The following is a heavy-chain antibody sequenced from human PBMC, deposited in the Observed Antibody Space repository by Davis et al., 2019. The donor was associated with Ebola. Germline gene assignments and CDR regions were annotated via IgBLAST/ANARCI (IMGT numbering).Heavy chain of an antibody. D-gene: IGHD2-8*01. J-gene: IGHJ6*02. CDR1: GFTFNNVW. CDR2: IKSKTDGGTT. V-gene: IGHV3-15*07. CDR3: TTDRELMVSAQGYDIDV. Sequence: PGGSLRLSCAASGFTFNNVWMDWIRHTPGKGLEWVGRIKSKTDGGTTDYAAPVKGRFTISRDESKNTLYMQMNSLNIEDTAVYYCTTDRELMVSAQGYDIDVWGQGTTVTVSS.